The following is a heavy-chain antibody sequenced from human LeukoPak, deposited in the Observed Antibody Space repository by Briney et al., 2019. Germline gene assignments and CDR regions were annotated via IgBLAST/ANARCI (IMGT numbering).Heavy chain of an antibody. Sequence: ASVKVSCKASGYTFTSYDLNWVRQATGQGLEWMGWMNPNSGNTGYAPKFQGRVTMTEDTSTDTAYMELSSLRSEDTAVYYCATDVQLERRVFDYWGQGTLVTVSS. CDR1: GYTFTSYD. V-gene: IGHV1-8*01. CDR3: ATDVQLERRVFDY. CDR2: MNPNSGNT. J-gene: IGHJ4*02. D-gene: IGHD1-1*01.